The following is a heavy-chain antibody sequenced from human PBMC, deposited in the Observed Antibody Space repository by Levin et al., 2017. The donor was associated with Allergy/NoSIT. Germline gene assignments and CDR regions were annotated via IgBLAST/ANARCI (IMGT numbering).Heavy chain of an antibody. CDR3: ARQNWQLWFGELRPNWFDP. D-gene: IGHD3-10*01. V-gene: IGHV5-51*01. CDR2: IYPGDSDT. J-gene: IGHJ5*02. CDR1: GYSFTSYW. Sequence: GGSLRLSCKGSGYSFTSYWIGWVRQMPGKGLEWMGIIYPGDSDTRYSPSFQGQVTISADKSISTAYLQWSSLKASDTAMYYCARQNWQLWFGELRPNWFDPWGQGTLVTVSA.